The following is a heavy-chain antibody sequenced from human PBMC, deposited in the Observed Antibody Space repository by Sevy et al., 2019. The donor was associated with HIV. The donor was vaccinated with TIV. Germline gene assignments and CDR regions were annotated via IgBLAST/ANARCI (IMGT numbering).Heavy chain of an antibody. CDR1: GFTFSSYG. J-gene: IGHJ3*02. D-gene: IGHD3-3*01. V-gene: IGHV3-30*18. Sequence: GGSLRLSCAASGFTFSSYGMHWVRQAPGKGLEWVAVISYDGSNKYYADSVKGGFTISRDNSKNTLYRQMNSLRAEDTAVDYCAKELYDFWSGYSAGGDAFDIWGQGTMVTVSS. CDR2: ISYDGSNK. CDR3: AKELYDFWSGYSAGGDAFDI.